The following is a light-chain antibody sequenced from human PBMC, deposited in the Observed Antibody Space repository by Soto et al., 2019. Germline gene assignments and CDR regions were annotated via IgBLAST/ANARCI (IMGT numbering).Light chain of an antibody. V-gene: IGLV2-14*01. CDR1: SSDVGGYNY. Sequence: QSVLTQPASVSGSPGQSITISRTGTSSDVGGYNYVSWYQQHPGKAPKLMIYDVSNRPSGVSNRFSGSKSGNTASLTISGLQAEDEADYYCSSYTSSSTPGFGTGTKVTVL. CDR2: DVS. CDR3: SSYTSSSTPG. J-gene: IGLJ1*01.